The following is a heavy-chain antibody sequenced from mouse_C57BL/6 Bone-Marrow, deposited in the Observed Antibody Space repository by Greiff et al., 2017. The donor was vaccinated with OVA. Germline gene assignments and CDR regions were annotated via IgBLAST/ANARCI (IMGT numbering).Heavy chain of an antibody. CDR2: IYPSDSET. CDR1: GYTFTSYW. Sequence: QVQLQQPGAELVRPGSSVKLSCKASGYTFTSYWMDWVKQRPGQGLEWIGNIYPSDSETHYNQKFKDKATLTVDKSSSTADMQLSSLTSEDSAVYYCARSGGSPDYWGQGTTLTVSS. D-gene: IGHD1-1*02. V-gene: IGHV1-61*01. CDR3: ARSGGSPDY. J-gene: IGHJ2*01.